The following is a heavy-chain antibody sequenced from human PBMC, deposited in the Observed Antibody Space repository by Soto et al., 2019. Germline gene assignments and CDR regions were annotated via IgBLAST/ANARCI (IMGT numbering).Heavy chain of an antibody. V-gene: IGHV4-34*01. CDR3: ARGQDYYDSEYYFDY. Sequence: KPSETLSLTCAVYGGSFSGYYWSWIRQPPGKGLEWIGEINHSGSTNYNPSLKSRVTISVDTSKNQFSLKLSSVTAADTAVYYCARGQDYYDSEYYFDYWGQGTLVTVSS. CDR2: INHSGST. CDR1: GGSFSGYY. J-gene: IGHJ4*02. D-gene: IGHD3-22*01.